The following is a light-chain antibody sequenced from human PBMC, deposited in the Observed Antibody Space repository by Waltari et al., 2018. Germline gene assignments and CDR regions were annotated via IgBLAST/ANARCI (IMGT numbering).Light chain of an antibody. Sequence: QTVVTQEPSLTVSPGGTVTLTCASSTGSVTTDYYANWFQQKPGHAPRALIFSTTHKHSWTPARFSGFLLGGRAALTLSSVQPEDEAEYYCLLYYGGAQVFGGGTKLTVL. J-gene: IGLJ3*02. CDR1: TGSVTTDYY. CDR3: LLYYGGAQV. CDR2: STT. V-gene: IGLV7-43*01.